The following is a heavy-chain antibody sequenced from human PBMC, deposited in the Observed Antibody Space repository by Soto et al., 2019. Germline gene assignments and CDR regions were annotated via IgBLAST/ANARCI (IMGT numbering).Heavy chain of an antibody. V-gene: IGHV1-3*01. CDR3: ARWIPGTPYHYFDY. CDR1: GYTFTSYA. D-gene: IGHD1-7*01. Sequence: ASVEVSCKASGYTFTSYAMHWVRQAPGQRLEWMGWINAGNGNTKYSQKFQGRVTITRDTSASTAYMELSSLRSEDTAVYYCARWIPGTPYHYFDYWGQGTLVTVSS. CDR2: INAGNGNT. J-gene: IGHJ4*02.